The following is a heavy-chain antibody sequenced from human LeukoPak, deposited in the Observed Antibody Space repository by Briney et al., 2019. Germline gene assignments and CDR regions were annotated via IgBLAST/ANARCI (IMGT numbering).Heavy chain of an antibody. Sequence: GGSLRLSCAASGFTFSSYAMNWVRQAPGKGLEWVSSICSSSSYIYYADSVKGRFTISRDNAKNSLYLQMNSLRAEDTAVYYCARNPRTPSYYDILTGAENDYWGQGTLVTVSS. D-gene: IGHD3-9*01. CDR3: ARNPRTPSYYDILTGAENDY. J-gene: IGHJ4*02. CDR2: ICSSSSYI. V-gene: IGHV3-21*04. CDR1: GFTFSSYA.